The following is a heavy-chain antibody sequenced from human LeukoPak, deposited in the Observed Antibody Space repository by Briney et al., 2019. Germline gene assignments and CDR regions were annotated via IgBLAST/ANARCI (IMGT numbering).Heavy chain of an antibody. CDR1: GGTFSSYA. V-gene: IGHV1-69*01. CDR2: IIPIFGTA. Sequence: SVKVSCKASGGTFSSYAISWVRQAPGQGLEWMGGIIPIFGTANYAQKFQGRVTITADESTSTAYIELSSLRSEDTAVYYCARSRSICSSTSCYFDYWGQGTLVTVSS. D-gene: IGHD2-2*01. J-gene: IGHJ4*02. CDR3: ARSRSICSSTSCYFDY.